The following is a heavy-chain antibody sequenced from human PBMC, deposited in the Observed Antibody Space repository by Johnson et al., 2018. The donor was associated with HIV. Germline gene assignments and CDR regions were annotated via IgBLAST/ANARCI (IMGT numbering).Heavy chain of an antibody. J-gene: IGHJ3*02. CDR1: GFTFSRYW. V-gene: IGHV3-7*05. CDR3: ARDPGWGAFDI. CDR2: IKEDVSIT. D-gene: IGHD3-16*01. Sequence: EVQLVESGGGLVQPGGSLRLSCVASGFTFSRYWMTWVRQAPGKGLEWVANIKEDVSITYYADSVRGRFTISRDSAQNSLYLQMNTLRAEDTAIYYCARDPGWGAFDIWGQGTVVTVSS.